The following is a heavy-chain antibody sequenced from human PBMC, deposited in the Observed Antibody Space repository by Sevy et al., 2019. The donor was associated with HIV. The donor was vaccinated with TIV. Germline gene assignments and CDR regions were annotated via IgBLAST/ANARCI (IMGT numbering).Heavy chain of an antibody. CDR1: GYTFTGYY. CDR2: INPNSGGT. J-gene: IGHJ4*02. Sequence: ASVKVSCKASGYTFTGYYMHWVRQAPGQGLEWMGWINPNSGGTNYAQKFQGRVTMTRDTSISTAYMELSRLGSDDTAVYYCARTGSKRIAAAGTIGYWGQGTLVTVSS. V-gene: IGHV1-2*02. CDR3: ARTGSKRIAAAGTIGY. D-gene: IGHD6-13*01.